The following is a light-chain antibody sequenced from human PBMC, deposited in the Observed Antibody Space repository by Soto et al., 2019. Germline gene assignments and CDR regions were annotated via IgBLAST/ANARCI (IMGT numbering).Light chain of an antibody. CDR3: CSYAGSSTYVV. Sequence: QSALTQPASVSGSPGQSITISCTGTSSDVGSYNFVSWYQHHPGKAPKLMIYEGSKRPSGVSNRFSGSKSGNTASLTISGLQAEDEADYYCCSYAGSSTYVVFGGGTKVTVL. CDR1: SSDVGSYNF. J-gene: IGLJ2*01. CDR2: EGS. V-gene: IGLV2-23*01.